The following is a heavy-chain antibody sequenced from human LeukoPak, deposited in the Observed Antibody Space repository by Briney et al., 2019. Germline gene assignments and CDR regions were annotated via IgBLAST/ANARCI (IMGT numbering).Heavy chain of an antibody. CDR3: ARSGGYSSGRGYFDY. CDR2: VFHTGTT. V-gene: IGHV4-39*01. Sequence: SETLSLTCTVSGGYISNSPYYWGWIRQPPGKGLEWIGSVFHTGTTYYNPSLRSRITISVDTSKNQFPLRLTSVTAADTAVYSCARSGGYSSGRGYFDYWGQGTLVTVSS. D-gene: IGHD6-19*01. J-gene: IGHJ4*02. CDR1: GGYISNSPYY.